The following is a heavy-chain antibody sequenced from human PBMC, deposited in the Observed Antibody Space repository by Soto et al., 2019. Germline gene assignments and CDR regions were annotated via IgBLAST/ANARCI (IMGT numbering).Heavy chain of an antibody. CDR2: INPSGGST. V-gene: IGHV1-46*01. J-gene: IGHJ6*02. Sequence: QVQLVQSGAEVKKPGASVKVSCKASGYTFTSYYMHWVRQAPGQGLEWMGIINPSGGSTSYAQKCKGRVTMTRDTSTSTVYMELSSLRSEDTAVYYCARDLEHPLYGMDVWGQGTTVTVSS. CDR3: ARDLEHPLYGMDV. CDR1: GYTFTSYY.